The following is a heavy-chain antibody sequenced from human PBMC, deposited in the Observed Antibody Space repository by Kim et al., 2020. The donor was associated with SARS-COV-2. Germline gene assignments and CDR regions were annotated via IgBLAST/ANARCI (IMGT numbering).Heavy chain of an antibody. J-gene: IGHJ6*02. CDR1: GFTFDDYA. D-gene: IGHD2-8*02. CDR3: AKIRWDFTDYGMDV. CDR2: SSWNSGTI. Sequence: GGSLRLSCAASGFTFDDYAMHWVRQAPGKGLEWVSGSSWNSGTIGYADSVKGRFTISRDNAKNSLYLQMNSLRAEDTALYYCAKIRWDFTDYGMDVWGQG. V-gene: IGHV3-9*01.